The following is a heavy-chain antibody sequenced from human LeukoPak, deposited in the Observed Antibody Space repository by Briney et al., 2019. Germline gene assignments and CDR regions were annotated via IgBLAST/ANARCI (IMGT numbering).Heavy chain of an antibody. CDR2: ISGYGGTT. V-gene: IGHV3-23*01. Sequence: GGSLRLSCAASRFTFRSYAMTWVRQAPGKGLEWVSSISGYGGTTYYADSVKGRFTISRDNSKNSLFLQMNSLRAEDTAIYYCAKSDRDLWVLTTDDSWGQGTLVTVSS. D-gene: IGHD3/OR15-3a*01. CDR1: RFTFRSYA. CDR3: AKSDRDLWVLTTDDS. J-gene: IGHJ4*02.